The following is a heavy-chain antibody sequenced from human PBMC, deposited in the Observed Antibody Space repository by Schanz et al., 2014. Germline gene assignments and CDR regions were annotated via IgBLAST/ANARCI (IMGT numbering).Heavy chain of an antibody. D-gene: IGHD3-10*01. CDR3: ARIGGSVFDY. CDR1: GFTFSSYA. V-gene: IGHV3-23*01. Sequence: EVQLLESGGGLVQPGGSPRLSCAASGFTFSSYAMSWVRQAPGKGLEWVSAISGSGGSTYYADSVKGRFTISRDNAENTLFLQMNSLRAEDTAVYYCARIGGSVFDYWAQGTLVTVSS. J-gene: IGHJ4*02. CDR2: ISGSGGST.